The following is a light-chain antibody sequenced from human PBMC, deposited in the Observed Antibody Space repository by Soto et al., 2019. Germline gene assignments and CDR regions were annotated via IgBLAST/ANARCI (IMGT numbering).Light chain of an antibody. V-gene: IGLV2-14*02. CDR2: EGF. CDR3: CSYRDGSARV. Sequence: QSALTQPASVSGSPGQSITISCTGTSSDVGGSGLVSWYQFHPGKAPKLLIFEGFKRPSGVSNRFSGSKSGSTASLTISGLQAEDEADYYCCSYRDGSARVFGGGTKLTVL. J-gene: IGLJ3*02. CDR1: SSDVGGSGL.